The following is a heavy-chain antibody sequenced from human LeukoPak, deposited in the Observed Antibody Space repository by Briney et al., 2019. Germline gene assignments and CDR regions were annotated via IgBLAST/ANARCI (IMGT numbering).Heavy chain of an antibody. D-gene: IGHD3-9*01. V-gene: IGHV4-34*01. CDR3: ARWDPGVLTGYDT. CDR2: FTQSGNT. CDR1: GGSFSGYY. Sequence: SETLSLTCAVYGGSFSGYYWSWIRQPPGKGLEWIGEFTQSGNTNYNPSLKSRVTISVDTSKKQLSLKLSSVTAADTAIYYCARWDPGVLTGYDTWGQGTQVIVSS. J-gene: IGHJ5*02.